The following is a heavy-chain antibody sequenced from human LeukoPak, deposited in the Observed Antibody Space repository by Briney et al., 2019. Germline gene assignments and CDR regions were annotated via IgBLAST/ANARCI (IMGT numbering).Heavy chain of an antibody. Sequence: GGSLRLSCAASGFTFSDHYMDWVRQAPGKGLEWVGRTTNKANSYTTQYAASVKGRVTISRDDSKNSLYLQMNSLKTEDTAVYYCARARTIWGDYEYYFDYWGQGTLVTVSS. D-gene: IGHD4-17*01. V-gene: IGHV3-72*01. CDR1: GFTFSDHY. CDR3: ARARTIWGDYEYYFDY. J-gene: IGHJ4*02. CDR2: TTNKANSYTT.